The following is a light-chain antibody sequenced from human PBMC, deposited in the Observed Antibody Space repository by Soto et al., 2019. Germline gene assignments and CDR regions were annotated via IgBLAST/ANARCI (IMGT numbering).Light chain of an antibody. CDR3: QQYQNLWT. CDR2: RAS. CDR1: RSISRY. V-gene: IGKV3-15*01. J-gene: IGKJ1*01. Sequence: RARSPSSLSASEGDRVNMTFRASRSISRYLSWYQQRPGQAPRLLIYRASARATGIPARFSGSGSGTEFTLTIGSLQSEDSAVYYCQQYQNLWTFGQGTKVDIK.